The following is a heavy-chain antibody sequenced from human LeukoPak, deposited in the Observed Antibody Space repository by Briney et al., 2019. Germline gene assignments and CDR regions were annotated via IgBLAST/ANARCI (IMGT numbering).Heavy chain of an antibody. V-gene: IGHV3-21*01. CDR1: GFTFSSYS. J-gene: IGHJ4*02. CDR2: ISSSSSYI. Sequence: GGSLRLSCAASGFTFSSYSMNWLRQAPGKGLEWVSSISSSSSYIYYADSVKGRITISRDNAKNSLYLQMYSLRAEDTAVYYCARDPFGSSNFDYWGQGTLVTVSS. D-gene: IGHD1-26*01. CDR3: ARDPFGSSNFDY.